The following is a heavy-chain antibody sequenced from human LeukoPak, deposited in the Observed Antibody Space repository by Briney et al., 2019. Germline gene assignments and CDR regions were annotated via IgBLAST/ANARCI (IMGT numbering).Heavy chain of an antibody. CDR2: IYYSGNT. CDR1: GYSISSSNW. CDR3: ARQTGSGLFILP. V-gene: IGHV4-28*01. Sequence: PSETLSLTCAVSGYSISSSNWWGWIRQPPGKGLEWIGYIYYSGNTYYNASLKSQVSISIDTSKNQFSLKLTSVTAADTAVYYCARQTGSGLFILPGGQGTLVTVSS. D-gene: IGHD3/OR15-3a*01. J-gene: IGHJ4*02.